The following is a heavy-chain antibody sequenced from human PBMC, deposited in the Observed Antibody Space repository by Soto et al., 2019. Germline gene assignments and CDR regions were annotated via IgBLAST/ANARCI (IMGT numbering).Heavy chain of an antibody. D-gene: IGHD3-10*01. CDR3: ARGDRGGSGSTASYSYSGLDV. V-gene: IGHV3-23*01. CDR1: GFILSSYA. CDR2: VSVGGGMK. Sequence: DVQLLESGGDLVQPGGSLRLSCTASGFILSSYAMSWVRQAPGKGLEWVSGVSVGGGMKYNSDSVKGRFTFSRDNSNNAMILEMNSLRIEDTALYYCARGDRGGSGSTASYSYSGLDVWGQGTTVTVS. J-gene: IGHJ6*02.